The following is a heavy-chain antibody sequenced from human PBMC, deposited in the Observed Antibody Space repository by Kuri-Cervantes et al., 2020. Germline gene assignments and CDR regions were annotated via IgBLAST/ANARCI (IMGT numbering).Heavy chain of an antibody. J-gene: IGHJ5*01. D-gene: IGHD2-8*01. CDR1: GFTFSSYA. CDR2: ISGSGGTI. V-gene: IGHV3-23*01. Sequence: GGSLRLSCAASGFTFSSYAISWVRQAPGKGLEWVSIISGSGGTIYYADSVRGRFTISRDNSKDTMYLQMNSLRGEDTAVYFCAKDPNGDYVGALDSWGQGTLVTVSS. CDR3: AKDPNGDYVGALDS.